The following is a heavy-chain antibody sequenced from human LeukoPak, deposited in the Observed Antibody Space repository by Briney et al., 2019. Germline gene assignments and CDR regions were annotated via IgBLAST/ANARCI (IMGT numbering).Heavy chain of an antibody. V-gene: IGHV6-1*01. CDR2: TYYRSKWYN. D-gene: IGHD6-13*01. J-gene: IGHJ4*02. Sequence: SQTLSLTCAISGDSVSSNSAAWNWIRQSPSRGLEWLGRTYYRSKWYNDYAVSVKSRITTNPDTSKNPFSLQLNSVTPEDTAVYYCASAAIIAAAGSFDYWGQGTLVTVSS. CDR1: GDSVSSNSAA. CDR3: ASAAIIAAAGSFDY.